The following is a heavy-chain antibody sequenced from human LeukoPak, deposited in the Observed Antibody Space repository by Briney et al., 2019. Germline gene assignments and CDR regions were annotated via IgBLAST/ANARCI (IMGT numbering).Heavy chain of an antibody. Sequence: SETLCLTCAVSVCSISSGNLRSSVCQPPGTRLEWIGEIYHSGSTNYNPSLKSLVTISVDKSKTQFSLKLTSVTAADTAVYYCARIGNYYFDYWGQGTLVTVSS. CDR1: VCSISSGNL. V-gene: IGHV4-4*02. D-gene: IGHD1-1*01. CDR2: IYHSGST. CDR3: ARIGNYYFDY. J-gene: IGHJ4*02.